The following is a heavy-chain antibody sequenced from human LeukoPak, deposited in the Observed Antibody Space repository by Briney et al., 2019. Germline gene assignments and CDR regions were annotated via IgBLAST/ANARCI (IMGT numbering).Heavy chain of an antibody. V-gene: IGHV3-30*02. CDR3: AKEGVEWLRYWYFNL. CDR1: GFTFSSYG. D-gene: IGHD5-12*01. J-gene: IGHJ2*01. CDR2: IRYDGSNK. Sequence: GGSLRLSCAASGFTFSSYGMHWVRQAPGKGLEWVAIIRYDGSNKYYADSVKGRFTISRDNSKNTLYLQMNSLRAEDTAVYYCAKEGVEWLRYWYFNLWGRGTLVTVSS.